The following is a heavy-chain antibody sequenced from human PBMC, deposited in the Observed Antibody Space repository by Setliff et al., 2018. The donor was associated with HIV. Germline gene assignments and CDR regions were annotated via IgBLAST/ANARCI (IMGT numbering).Heavy chain of an antibody. CDR3: ARAPGAYYYDSSGYPIGIRFDY. Sequence: SETLSLTCTVSGDSISSGSYYGSWMRQPAGKGLEWIGHIYTSGSTNYNPSLKSQVTISVDTSKNQFSLKLSSVTAADTAVYYCARAPGAYYYDSSGYPIGIRFDYWGQGTLVTVSS. V-gene: IGHV4-61*09. J-gene: IGHJ4*02. D-gene: IGHD3-22*01. CDR1: GDSISSGSYY. CDR2: IYTSGST.